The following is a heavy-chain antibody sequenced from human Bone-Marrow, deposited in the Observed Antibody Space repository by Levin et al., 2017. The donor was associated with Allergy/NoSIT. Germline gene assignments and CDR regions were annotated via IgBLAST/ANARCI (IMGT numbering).Heavy chain of an antibody. CDR2: IYYSGST. J-gene: IGHJ5*02. D-gene: IGHD2-15*01. Sequence: SQTLSLTCTVSGGSISSGDYYWSWIRQPPGKGLEWIGYIYYSGSTYYNPSLKSRVTISVDTSKNQFSLKLSSVTAADTAVYYCARDASLWATRFDPWGQGTLVTVSS. V-gene: IGHV4-30-4*01. CDR1: GGSISSGDYY. CDR3: ARDASLWATRFDP.